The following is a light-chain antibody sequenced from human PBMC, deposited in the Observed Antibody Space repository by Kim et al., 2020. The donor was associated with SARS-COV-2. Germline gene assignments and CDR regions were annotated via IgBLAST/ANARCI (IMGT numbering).Light chain of an antibody. V-gene: IGLV6-57*03. CDR2: EDN. CDR3: QSYDSSSHV. J-gene: IGLJ2*01. Sequence: LTQPHSVSESPGKTVTISCTRSSGSITSNFVQWYQQRPGSAPTTVMYEDNQRPSGVPDRFSGSIDRSSNSASLTISGLKTEDEADYYCQSYDSSSHVFGGGTKVTVL. CDR1: SGSITSNF.